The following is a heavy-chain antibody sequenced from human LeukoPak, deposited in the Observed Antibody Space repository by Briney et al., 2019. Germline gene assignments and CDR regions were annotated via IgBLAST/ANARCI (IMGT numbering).Heavy chain of an antibody. CDR2: ISGSSGST. CDR3: AKAGYGSGSYYTLSHFDY. Sequence: GGSLRLSCAASGFTFSSYAMSWVRQAPGKGLEWVSAISGSSGSTYYADSVKGRFTISRDNSKNTLYLQMNSLRAEGTAVYYCAKAGYGSGSYYTLSHFDYWGQGTLVTVSS. D-gene: IGHD3-10*01. J-gene: IGHJ4*02. CDR1: GFTFSSYA. V-gene: IGHV3-23*01.